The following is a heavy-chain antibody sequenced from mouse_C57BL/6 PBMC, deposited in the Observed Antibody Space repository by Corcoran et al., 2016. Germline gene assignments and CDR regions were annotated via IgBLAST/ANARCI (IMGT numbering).Heavy chain of an antibody. CDR2: ISYDGSN. CDR3: AVTGSSFDY. J-gene: IGHJ2*01. V-gene: IGHV3-6*01. CDR1: GYSINSGYY. D-gene: IGHD4-1*01. Sequence: DVQLQESGPGLVKPSQSLSLTCSVTGYSINSGYYWNWIRQFPGNKLEWMGYISYDGSNNYNPSLKNRISITRDTSKNQFFLKLNSVTTEDTATYYCAVTGSSFDYWGQGTTLTVSS.